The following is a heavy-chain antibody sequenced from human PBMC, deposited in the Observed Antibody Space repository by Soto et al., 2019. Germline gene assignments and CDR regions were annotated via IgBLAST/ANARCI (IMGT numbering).Heavy chain of an antibody. V-gene: IGHV1-18*01. Sequence: QVQVVQSGDEVKKPGASVKVSCKASGYTCTNYGFSWVRQAPGQGLEWMGWISGYNGNTKYAEKFQGRVTMTTDTSTSTAHMELRSLRSDDTAVYYCEREGQAPYYYYGMDVWGQGTAVTVSS. CDR2: ISGYNGNT. CDR1: GYTCTNYG. CDR3: EREGQAPYYYYGMDV. J-gene: IGHJ6*02.